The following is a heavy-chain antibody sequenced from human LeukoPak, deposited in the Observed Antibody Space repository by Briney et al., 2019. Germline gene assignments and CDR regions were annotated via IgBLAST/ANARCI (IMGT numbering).Heavy chain of an antibody. Sequence: SETLSLTCTVSGGSISGYYWTWIRQPPGKGLEWIGYIYYTGSTNYNPSLKSRVPISVDTSKNQFSLNLSSVTAADTAVYYCATVPVTTDLLFGRWGAFDIWGQGTMVTVSP. CDR2: IYYTGST. V-gene: IGHV4-59*01. D-gene: IGHD4-17*01. J-gene: IGHJ3*02. CDR3: ATVPVTTDLLFGRWGAFDI. CDR1: GGSISGYY.